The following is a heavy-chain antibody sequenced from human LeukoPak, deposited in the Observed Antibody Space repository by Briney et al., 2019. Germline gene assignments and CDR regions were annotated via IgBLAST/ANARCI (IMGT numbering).Heavy chain of an antibody. D-gene: IGHD6-13*01. CDR3: AKGVAVAGLFDY. CDR1: GFTFNVYA. CDR2: ISGSGGST. Sequence: GGSLRLSCASSGFTFNVYAMSWVRQAPGKGLEWVSAISGSGGSTYYADSAKGRFTVSRDNSKNTLYLQMNSLRVEDTAVYYCAKGVAVAGLFDYWGQGTLVTVSS. J-gene: IGHJ4*02. V-gene: IGHV3-23*01.